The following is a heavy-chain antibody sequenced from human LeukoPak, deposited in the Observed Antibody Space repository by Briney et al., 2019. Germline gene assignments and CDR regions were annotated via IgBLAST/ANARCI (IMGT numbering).Heavy chain of an antibody. V-gene: IGHV3-30*18. Sequence: PGGSLRLSCAASGFTFSSYGMHWVRQAPGKGLEWVAVISYDGSNKYYADSVKGRFTISRDNSKNTLYLQMNSLRAEDTAVYYCAKLIGRDGYNYDYWGQGTLVTVSS. D-gene: IGHD5-24*01. CDR1: GFTFSSYG. J-gene: IGHJ4*02. CDR2: ISYDGSNK. CDR3: AKLIGRDGYNYDY.